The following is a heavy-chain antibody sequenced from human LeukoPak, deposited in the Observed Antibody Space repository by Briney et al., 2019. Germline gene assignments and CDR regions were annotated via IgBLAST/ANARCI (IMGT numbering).Heavy chain of an antibody. J-gene: IGHJ4*02. V-gene: IGHV4-34*01. Sequence: SETLSLTCAVYGGSFSGYYWSWIRQPPGKGLEWIGEINHSGSTNYNPSLKSRVTISVDTSKNQFSLKLSSVTAADTAVYYCARGRNYCSSTSCYRGMGFDYWGQGTLVTVPS. CDR2: INHSGST. CDR3: ARGRNYCSSTSCYRGMGFDY. CDR1: GGSFSGYY. D-gene: IGHD2-2*01.